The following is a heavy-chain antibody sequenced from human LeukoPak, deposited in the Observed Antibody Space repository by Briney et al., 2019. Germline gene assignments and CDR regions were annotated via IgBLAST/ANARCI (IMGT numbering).Heavy chain of an antibody. J-gene: IGHJ4*02. D-gene: IGHD3-10*01. CDR3: ARGHGSSDY. CDR1: GGSISSYY. CDR2: INHSGST. V-gene: IGHV4-34*01. Sequence: SETLSLTCTVSGGSISSYYWSWIRQPPGKGLEWIGEINHSGSTNYNPSLKSRVTISVDTSKNQFSLKLSSVTAADTAVYYCARGHGSSDYWGQGTLVTVSS.